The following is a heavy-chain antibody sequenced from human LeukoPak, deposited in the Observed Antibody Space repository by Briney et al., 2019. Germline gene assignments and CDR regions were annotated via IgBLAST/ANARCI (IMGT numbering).Heavy chain of an antibody. Sequence: ASVKVSRKASGYTFTSYAMHWVRQAPGQRLEWMGWINAGNGNTKYSQKFQGRVTITRDTSASTAYMELSSLRSEDTAVYYCARGETSSSWYPYYFDYWGQGTLVTVSS. J-gene: IGHJ4*02. CDR3: ARGETSSSWYPYYFDY. D-gene: IGHD6-13*01. V-gene: IGHV1-3*01. CDR1: GYTFTSYA. CDR2: INAGNGNT.